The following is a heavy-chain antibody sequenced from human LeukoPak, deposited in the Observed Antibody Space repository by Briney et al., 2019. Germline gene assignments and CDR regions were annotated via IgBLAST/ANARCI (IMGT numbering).Heavy chain of an antibody. CDR2: ISGSGGST. J-gene: IGHJ6*02. V-gene: IGHV3-23*01. CDR1: GFTFSSYA. Sequence: GGSLRLSCAASGFTFSSYAMSWVRQAPGKGLEWVSAISGSGGSTYYADSVKGRFTISRDNSKNTLYLQMNSLRAEDTAVYYCARDRGYGDHYYYYAMDVWGQGTTVTVSS. CDR3: ARDRGYGDHYYYYAMDV. D-gene: IGHD4-17*01.